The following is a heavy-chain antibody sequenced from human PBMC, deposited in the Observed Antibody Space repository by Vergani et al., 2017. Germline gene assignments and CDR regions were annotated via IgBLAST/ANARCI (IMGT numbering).Heavy chain of an antibody. V-gene: IGHV3-74*03. CDR1: GFSFNSYW. CDR2: IKSDGSIT. CDR3: ARDRYCLGSENGGALQL. D-gene: IGHD3-10*01. J-gene: IGHJ3*01. Sequence: DVHLAESGGGFFQPGGSLRLSCSASGFSFNSYWMHWVRQVPGKGLLWVSRIKSDGSITAYADSVKGRFTISRDNAQNTLYLQMNSLRAEDTGVYYCARDRYCLGSENGGALQLWGQGTNITVSS.